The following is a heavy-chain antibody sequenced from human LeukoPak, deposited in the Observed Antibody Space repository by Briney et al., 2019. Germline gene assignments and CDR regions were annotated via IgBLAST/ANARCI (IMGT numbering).Heavy chain of an antibody. D-gene: IGHD6-6*01. CDR3: ARLGGRVP. J-gene: IGHJ5*02. CDR1: GFTFSSYA. Sequence: PGGSLRLSCAASGFTFSSYAMHWVRQAPGKGLEWVAVISYDGSNKYYADSVKGRFTISRDNSKNTLYLQMNSLRAEDTAVYYCARLGGRVPWGQGTLVTVSS. V-gene: IGHV3-30-3*01. CDR2: ISYDGSNK.